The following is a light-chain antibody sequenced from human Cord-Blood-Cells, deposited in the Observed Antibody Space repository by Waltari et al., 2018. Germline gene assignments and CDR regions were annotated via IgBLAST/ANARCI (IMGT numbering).Light chain of an antibody. CDR1: QSVSSN. J-gene: IGKJ4*01. CDR2: GAS. V-gene: IGKV3-15*01. Sequence: ELVMTQSPATLSVSPGDRVTLSCRASQSVSSNLAWYQQKPGQAPRRLIYGASTRATGIPARFSGSGSGTEFTLTISSLQSEDFAVYYCQQYNNWPPLTFGGGTKVEIK. CDR3: QQYNNWPPLT.